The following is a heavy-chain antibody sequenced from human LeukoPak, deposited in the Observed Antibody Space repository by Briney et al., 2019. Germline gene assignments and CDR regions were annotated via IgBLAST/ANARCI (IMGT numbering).Heavy chain of an antibody. Sequence: ASVKVSCKASGYTFTSYGINWVRQATGQGLEWMGWMNPNSGNTGYAQKFQGRVTMTRNTSISTAYMELSSLRSEDTAVYYCARMDCSSTPWVDYYYGMDVWGQGTTVTVSS. D-gene: IGHD2-2*01. V-gene: IGHV1-8*02. CDR2: MNPNSGNT. CDR3: ARMDCSSTPWVDYYYGMDV. J-gene: IGHJ6*02. CDR1: GYTFTSYG.